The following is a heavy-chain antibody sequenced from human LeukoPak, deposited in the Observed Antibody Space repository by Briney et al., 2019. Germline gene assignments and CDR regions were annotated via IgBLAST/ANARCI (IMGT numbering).Heavy chain of an antibody. CDR2: IYYSGST. CDR1: GDSTSNFY. CDR3: ARDGGGYSYVGYFDY. V-gene: IGHV4-59*01. D-gene: IGHD5-18*01. J-gene: IGHJ4*02. Sequence: SETLSLTCTVSGDSTSNFYWNWIRQPPGKGLEWIGYIYYSGSTNYNPSLKSRVTISVDTSKNQFSLKLSSVTAADTAVYYCARDGGGYSYVGYFDYWGQGTLVTVSS.